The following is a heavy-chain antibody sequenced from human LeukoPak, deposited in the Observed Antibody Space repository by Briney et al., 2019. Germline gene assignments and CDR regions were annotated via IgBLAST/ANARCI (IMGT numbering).Heavy chain of an antibody. J-gene: IGHJ3*02. CDR1: GFTFRTYS. V-gene: IGHV3-48*02. CDR2: ISSSSSTI. CDR3: ARIEVDAFDI. Sequence: PGGSLRLSCAASGFTFRTYSMNWVRQAPGKGLEWVSYISSSSSTIYSADSVKGRFTISRDNAKNSLYLQMNSLRDEDTAVYYCARIEVDAFDIRGQGTMVTVSS.